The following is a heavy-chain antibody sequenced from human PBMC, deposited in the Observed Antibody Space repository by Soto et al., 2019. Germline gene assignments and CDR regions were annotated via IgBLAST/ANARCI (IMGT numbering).Heavy chain of an antibody. J-gene: IGHJ6*02. CDR1: GFTFSNYA. Sequence: EVHLLESGGGLVQPGGSLRLSCAASGFTFSNYAMSWVRQAPGKGLQWVSAISGSGGSSYYADSVKGRFTISRDNSKNTPYLQLNSLRAEDTAVYYCAKDIADIVVIPASISAYYALHVWGQGTTVTVSS. CDR2: ISGSGGSS. CDR3: AKDIADIVVIPASISAYYALHV. V-gene: IGHV3-23*01. D-gene: IGHD2-2*01.